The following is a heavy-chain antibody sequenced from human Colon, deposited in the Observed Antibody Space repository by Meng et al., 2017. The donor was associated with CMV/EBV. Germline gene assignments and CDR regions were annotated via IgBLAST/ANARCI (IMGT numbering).Heavy chain of an antibody. CDR3: AKSVITFGGVIQSFDY. CDR2: ISGSGGST. J-gene: IGHJ4*02. CDR1: GFTFSSYA. V-gene: IGHV3-23*01. Sequence: GESLKISCAASGFTFSSYAMSWVRQAPGKGLEWVSAISGSGGSTYYADSVKGQFTISRDNSKNTLYLQMNSLRAEDTAVYYCAKSVITFGGVIQSFDYWGQGTLVTVSS. D-gene: IGHD3-16*02.